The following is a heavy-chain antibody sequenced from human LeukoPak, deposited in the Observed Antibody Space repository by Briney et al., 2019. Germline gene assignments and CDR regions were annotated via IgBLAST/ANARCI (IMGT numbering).Heavy chain of an antibody. CDR3: ARHLAVADTVYNWFDP. D-gene: IGHD6-19*01. CDR1: DDSINRNNYY. J-gene: IGHJ5*02. V-gene: IGHV4-39*01. Sequence: SETLSLTCTVSDDSINRNNYYWVWIRQPPGKGLEWFGSRFYSGSTYYNPSLKGRVTVSVDTSKNQFFLRLNSVTAADTALYWCARHLAVADTVYNWFDPWGQGTQVTVSS. CDR2: RFYSGST.